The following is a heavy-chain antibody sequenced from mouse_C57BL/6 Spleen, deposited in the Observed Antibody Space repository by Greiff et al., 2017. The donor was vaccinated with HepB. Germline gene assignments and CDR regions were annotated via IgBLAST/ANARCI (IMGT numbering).Heavy chain of an antibody. V-gene: IGHV2-5*01. CDR3: AKNGDGYSLYAMDY. J-gene: IGHJ4*01. D-gene: IGHD2-3*01. CDR2: IWRGGST. CDR1: GFSLTSYG. Sequence: VKVVESGPGLVQPSQSLSITCTVSGFSLTSYGVHWVRQSPGKGLEWLGVIWRGGSTDYNAAFMSRLSITKDNSKSQVFFKMNSLQADDTAIYYCAKNGDGYSLYAMDYWGQGTSVTVSS.